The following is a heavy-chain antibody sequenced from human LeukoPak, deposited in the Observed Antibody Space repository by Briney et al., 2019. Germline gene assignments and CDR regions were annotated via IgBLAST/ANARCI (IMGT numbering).Heavy chain of an antibody. V-gene: IGHV4-31*03. D-gene: IGHD1-1*01. Sequence: SETLSLTCTVSGGSISSGGYYWSWIRQHPGKGLEWIGYIYYSGSTYYNPPLKGRVTISVVTSKNQFFLKLSSVTAADTARYYCASGDNDPLFDYWGQGILVTVSS. CDR3: ASGDNDPLFDY. CDR2: IYYSGST. CDR1: GGSISSGGYY. J-gene: IGHJ4*02.